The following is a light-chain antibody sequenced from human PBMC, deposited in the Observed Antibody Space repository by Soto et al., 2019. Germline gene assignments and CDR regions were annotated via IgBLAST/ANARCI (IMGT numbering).Light chain of an antibody. CDR3: ETWDSNTRV. CDR1: SGHSSYI. V-gene: IGLV4-60*02. CDR2: LEGSGSY. Sequence: QSVMTQSSSASASLGSSVKLTCTLYSGHSSYIIAWHQQQPGKAPRYLMKLEGSGSYNKASGVPDRFSGSSSGADRYLTISNLQFEAQADYYFETWDSNTRVFGGGTKVTVL. J-gene: IGLJ3*02.